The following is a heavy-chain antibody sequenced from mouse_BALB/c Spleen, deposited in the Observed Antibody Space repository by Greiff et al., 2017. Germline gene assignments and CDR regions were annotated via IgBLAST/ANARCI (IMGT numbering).Heavy chain of an antibody. Sequence: QVTLKVSGPGILQPSQTLSLTCSFSGFSLSTSGMGVSWIRQPSGKGLEWLAHIYWDDDKRYNPSLKSRLTISKDTSRNQVFLKITSVDTADTATYYCARGYYRYDWFAYWGQGTLVTVSA. V-gene: IGHV8-12*01. D-gene: IGHD2-14*01. CDR3: ARGYYRYDWFAY. CDR2: IYWDDDK. CDR1: GFSLSTSGMG. J-gene: IGHJ3*01.